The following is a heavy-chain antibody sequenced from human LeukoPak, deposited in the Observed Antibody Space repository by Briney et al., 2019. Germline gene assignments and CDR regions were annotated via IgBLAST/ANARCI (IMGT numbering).Heavy chain of an antibody. CDR3: ARDLTYYYGSGSYYNEGGWFDP. CDR2: IIPIFGTA. V-gene: IGHV1-69*13. CDR1: GGTFSSYA. D-gene: IGHD3-10*01. J-gene: IGHJ5*02. Sequence: SVKVSCKASGGTFSSYAISWVRQAPGQGLEWMGGIIPIFGTANYAQKFQGRVTITADESTSTAYMELSSLRSEDTAVYYCARDLTYYYGSGSYYNEGGWFDPWGQETLVTVSS.